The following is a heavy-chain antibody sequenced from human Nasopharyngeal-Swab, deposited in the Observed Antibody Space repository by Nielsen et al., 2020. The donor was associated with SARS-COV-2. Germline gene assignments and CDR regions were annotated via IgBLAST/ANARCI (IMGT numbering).Heavy chain of an antibody. Sequence: GGSLRLSCAASGLTFSSHGMHWVRQAPGKGLEGVAVISYDGSNKYYADSVKGRFTISRDNSKNTLYLQMNSLRAEDTAVYYCAKELGPYGDYVFHAFDIWGQGTMVTVSS. CDR1: GLTFSSHG. D-gene: IGHD4-17*01. V-gene: IGHV3-30*18. J-gene: IGHJ3*02. CDR3: AKELGPYGDYVFHAFDI. CDR2: ISYDGSNK.